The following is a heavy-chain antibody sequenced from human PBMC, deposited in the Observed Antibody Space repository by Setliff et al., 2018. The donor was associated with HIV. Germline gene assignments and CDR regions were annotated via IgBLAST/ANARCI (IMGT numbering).Heavy chain of an antibody. Sequence: SETLSLTCSISGGSISNYYWVWIRQSPGKGLEWIGHIHYGGGTYYNPSLESRVSISRDTSKNQFSLNLRDVTAGDTALYYCARAVIRREDRGMWTKLWSAPNHMDVWGKGSTVTVSS. J-gene: IGHJ6*03. D-gene: IGHD3-10*01. V-gene: IGHV4-59*01. CDR1: GGSISNYY. CDR2: IHYGGGT. CDR3: ARAVIRREDRGMWTKLWSAPNHMDV.